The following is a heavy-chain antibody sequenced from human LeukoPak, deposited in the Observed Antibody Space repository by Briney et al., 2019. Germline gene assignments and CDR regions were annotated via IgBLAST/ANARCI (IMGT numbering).Heavy chain of an antibody. Sequence: KPSETLSLTCTVSGGSISTYYWSWIRQPPGKGLEWIGYIYYTGSTNYNPSLKSRVTISVDTSKNQFSLKLSSVTAADTAVYYCARVIPRQYYYGSGSLARYFDHWGQGTLVTVSS. CDR1: GGSISTYY. CDR2: IYYTGST. J-gene: IGHJ4*02. CDR3: ARVIPRQYYYGSGSLARYFDH. D-gene: IGHD3-10*01. V-gene: IGHV4-59*12.